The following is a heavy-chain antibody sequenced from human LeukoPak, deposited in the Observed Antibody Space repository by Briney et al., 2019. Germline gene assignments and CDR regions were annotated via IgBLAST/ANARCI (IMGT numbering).Heavy chain of an antibody. CDR1: GGSISSSSYY. V-gene: IGHV4-39*07. CDR2: IYYSGST. J-gene: IGHJ6*03. CDR3: ASKSYYYYMDV. Sequence: PSETLSLTCTVSGGSISSSSYYWGWIRQPPGKGLEWIGSIYYSGSTYYNPSLKSRVTISVDTSKNQFSLKLSSVTAADTAVYYCASKSYYYYMDVWGKGTTVTVSS.